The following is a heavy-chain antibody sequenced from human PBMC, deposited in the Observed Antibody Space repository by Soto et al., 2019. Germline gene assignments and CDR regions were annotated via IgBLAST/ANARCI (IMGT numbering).Heavy chain of an antibody. J-gene: IGHJ3*02. D-gene: IGHD6-19*01. CDR3: ARYPRRTTSSGWYGPDPHDAFDI. V-gene: IGHV3-66*01. CDR1: GFTVSSNY. CDR2: IYSGGST. Sequence: GGSLRLSCAASGFTVSSNYMSWVRQAPGKGLERVSVIYSGGSTYYADSVKGRFTISRDNSKNTLYLQMNSLRAEDTAVYYCARYPRRTTSSGWYGPDPHDAFDIWGQGTMVTVSS.